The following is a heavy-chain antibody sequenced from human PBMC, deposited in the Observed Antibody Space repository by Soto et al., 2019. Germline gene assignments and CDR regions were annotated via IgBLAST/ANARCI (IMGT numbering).Heavy chain of an antibody. CDR3: ARGSHSSTWPEYFQH. D-gene: IGHD6-13*01. CDR2: ISYDGRNE. J-gene: IGHJ1*01. V-gene: IGHV3-30-3*01. CDR1: GFTCSSYA. Sequence: QVQLVESGGGVVQPGRSLRLSCAASGFTCSSYAMHWVRQAPGKGLEWVAVISYDGRNEYYADSVKGRFTISKDNSKNTLYLQMHSLRAEDTAVYYCARGSHSSTWPEYFQHWGQVTLLTVSS.